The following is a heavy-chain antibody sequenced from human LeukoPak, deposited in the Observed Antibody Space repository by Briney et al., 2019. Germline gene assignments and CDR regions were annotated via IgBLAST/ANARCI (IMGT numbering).Heavy chain of an antibody. CDR2: ISGSGGST. CDR1: GFTFSSYA. Sequence: PGGSLRLSCAASGFTFSSYAMSWVRQAPGKGREWVSAISGSGGSTYYADSVKGRFTISRDNSKNTLYLQMNSVRAEDTAVYYCAKDAFSSSWYDYYYGMDVWGQGTTVTVSS. D-gene: IGHD6-13*01. CDR3: AKDAFSSSWYDYYYGMDV. V-gene: IGHV3-23*01. J-gene: IGHJ6*02.